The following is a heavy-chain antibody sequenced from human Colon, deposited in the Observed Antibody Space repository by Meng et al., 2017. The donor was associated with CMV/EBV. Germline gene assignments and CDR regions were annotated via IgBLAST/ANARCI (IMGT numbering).Heavy chain of an antibody. J-gene: IGHJ4*02. CDR3: ARAAAAGEYYFDY. CDR2: IYYSGST. Sequence: LQLQESGPGPVKPSETLSLTCTVSGGSISSSSYYWGWIRQPPGKGLEWIGSIYYSGSTYYNPSLKSRVTISVDTSKNQFSLKLSSVTAADTAVYYCARAAAAGEYYFDYWGQGTLVTVSS. D-gene: IGHD6-13*01. V-gene: IGHV4-39*07. CDR1: GGSISSSSYY.